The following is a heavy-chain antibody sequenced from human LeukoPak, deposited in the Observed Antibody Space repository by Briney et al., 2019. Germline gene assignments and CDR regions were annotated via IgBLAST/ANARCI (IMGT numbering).Heavy chain of an antibody. Sequence: GGSLRLSCAASGFTFSSYGMHWVRQAPGKGLEWVAFIRYDGSNKYYADSVKGRFTISRDNSKNTLDLQMNSLRAEDTAVHYCAKEPDLWFGEYYFDYWGQGTLVTVSS. CDR1: GFTFSSYG. CDR2: IRYDGSNK. CDR3: AKEPDLWFGEYYFDY. V-gene: IGHV3-30*02. J-gene: IGHJ4*02. D-gene: IGHD3-10*01.